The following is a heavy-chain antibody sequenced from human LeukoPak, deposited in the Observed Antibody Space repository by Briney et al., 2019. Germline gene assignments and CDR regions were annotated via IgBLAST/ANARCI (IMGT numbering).Heavy chain of an antibody. CDR3: ARVRDYGDFDYFDY. Sequence: EASVKVSCKASGYTFTGYYMHWVRQAPGQGLEWMGWINPNSGGTNYAQKFQGRVTMTRNTSISTAYMELSSLRSEDTAVYYCARVRDYGDFDYFDYWGQGTLVTVSS. CDR2: INPNSGGT. J-gene: IGHJ4*02. D-gene: IGHD4-17*01. V-gene: IGHV1-2*02. CDR1: GYTFTGYY.